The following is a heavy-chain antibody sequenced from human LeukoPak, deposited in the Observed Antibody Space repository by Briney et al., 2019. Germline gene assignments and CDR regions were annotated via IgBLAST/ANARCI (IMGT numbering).Heavy chain of an antibody. V-gene: IGHV1-8*03. CDR1: GYTFTSYD. Sequence: ASVKVSCKASGYTFTSYDINWVRQATGQGLEWMGWMNPNSGNTGYAQKFQGRVTITRNTSISTAYMELSSLRSEDTAVYYCAREGFAYGSGSYYPLYYWGQGTLVTVSS. D-gene: IGHD3-10*01. CDR3: AREGFAYGSGSYYPLYY. CDR2: MNPNSGNT. J-gene: IGHJ4*02.